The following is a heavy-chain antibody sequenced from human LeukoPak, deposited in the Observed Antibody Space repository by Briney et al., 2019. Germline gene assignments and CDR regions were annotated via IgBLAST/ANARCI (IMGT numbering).Heavy chain of an antibody. CDR3: AKRGSSGWYVPAGIDY. Sequence: GGSLRLSCAASGFTFSSYAMSWVRQAPGNGLEWVSAISGSGGSTYYADSVKGRFTISRDNSKNTLYLQMNSLRAEDTAVYYCAKRGSSGWYVPAGIDYWGQGTLVTVSS. J-gene: IGHJ4*02. CDR1: GFTFSSYA. D-gene: IGHD6-19*01. CDR2: ISGSGGST. V-gene: IGHV3-23*01.